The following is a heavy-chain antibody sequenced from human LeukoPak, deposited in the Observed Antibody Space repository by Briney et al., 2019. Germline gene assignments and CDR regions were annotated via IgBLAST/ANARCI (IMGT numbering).Heavy chain of an antibody. CDR1: GGSFSGHY. D-gene: IGHD3-10*01. CDR2: INLSGST. Sequence: PSETLSLTCAVYGGSFSGHYWSWIRQPPGKGLEWIGEINLSGSTNYNPSLKSRVTISVDTSKNQFSLKLSSVTAADTAVYYCARRAAMGTPLGELFGNAFDYWGQGTLVTVSS. CDR3: ARRAAMGTPLGELFGNAFDY. V-gene: IGHV4-34*01. J-gene: IGHJ4*02.